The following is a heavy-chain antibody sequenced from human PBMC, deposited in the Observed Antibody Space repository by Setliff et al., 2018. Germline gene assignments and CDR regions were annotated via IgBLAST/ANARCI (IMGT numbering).Heavy chain of an antibody. V-gene: IGHV3-23*05. Sequence: PGGSLRLSCVASGFTFTDYAMSWVRQAPGKGLGWVSTIYRGDRSTFYADSVQGRFTIFRDNSKNTLYLQMNSLRAEDTALYYCATYTGTHGFDFWGQGTLVTVSS. CDR1: GFTFTDYA. J-gene: IGHJ4*02. CDR3: ATYTGTHGFDF. CDR2: IYRGDRST. D-gene: IGHD1-26*01.